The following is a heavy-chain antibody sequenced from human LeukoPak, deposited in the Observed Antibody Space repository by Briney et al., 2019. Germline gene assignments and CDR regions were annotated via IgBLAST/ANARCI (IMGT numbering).Heavy chain of an antibody. CDR1: GFTFSSYG. D-gene: IGHD3-3*01. Sequence: GRSLRLSCAASGFTFSSYGMHWVRQAPGKGLEWVAVISYDGSNKYYADSVKGRFTISRDNSKNTLYLQMNSLRAEDTAVYYCARTPRYYDFWSGPVDAFDIWGQGTMVTVSS. CDR2: ISYDGSNK. V-gene: IGHV3-30*03. CDR3: ARTPRYYDFWSGPVDAFDI. J-gene: IGHJ3*02.